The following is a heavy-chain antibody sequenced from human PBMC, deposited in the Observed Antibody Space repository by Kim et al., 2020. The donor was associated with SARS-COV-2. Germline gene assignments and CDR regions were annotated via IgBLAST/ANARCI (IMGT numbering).Heavy chain of an antibody. Sequence: SETLSLTCTVSGGSISSSSYYWGWIRQPPGKGLEWIGSIYYSGSTYYNPSLKSRVTISVDTSKNQFSLKLSSVTAADTAVYYCARHRGRGIVVVSPWGQGTLVTVSS. D-gene: IGHD2-21*01. J-gene: IGHJ5*02. CDR2: IYYSGST. V-gene: IGHV4-39*01. CDR3: ARHRGRGIVVVSP. CDR1: GGSISSSSYY.